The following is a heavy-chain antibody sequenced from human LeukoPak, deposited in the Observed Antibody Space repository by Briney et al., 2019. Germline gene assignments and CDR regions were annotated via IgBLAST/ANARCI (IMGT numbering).Heavy chain of an antibody. V-gene: IGHV1-46*01. J-gene: IGHJ4*02. D-gene: IGHD3-22*01. Sequence: ASVKVSCKASGYTFTSYYMHWVRQAPGQGLEWMGIINPSGGSASYAQKFQGRVTMTRDTSTSTVYMELSSLRSEDTAVYYCARDHISGNGDYWGQGTLVTVSS. CDR2: INPSGGSA. CDR3: ARDHISGNGDY. CDR1: GYTFTSYY.